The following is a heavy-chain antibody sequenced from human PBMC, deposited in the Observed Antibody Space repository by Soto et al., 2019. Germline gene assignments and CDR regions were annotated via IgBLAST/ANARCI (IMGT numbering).Heavy chain of an antibody. Sequence: PSETLSLTCSVSGGSISSADYYWSWIRQSPGKGLEWIGYIYYSGSTHYNPSLKSRVTMSVDTSKNQFSLKLTSVTAADTAVYYCARRPYNSDSSGNLFDYWGQGTQVTVSS. CDR1: GGSISSADYY. CDR3: ARRPYNSDSSGNLFDY. CDR2: IYYSGST. J-gene: IGHJ4*02. D-gene: IGHD3-22*01. V-gene: IGHV4-30-4*01.